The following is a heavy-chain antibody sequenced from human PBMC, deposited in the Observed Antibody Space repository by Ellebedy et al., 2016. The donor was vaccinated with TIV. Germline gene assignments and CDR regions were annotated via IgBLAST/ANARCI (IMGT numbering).Heavy chain of an antibody. CDR2: IYPGDSDT. V-gene: IGHV5-51*01. CDR3: ARQAILAAPHFDY. Sequence: GESLKISXKASGYTFTYYWIAWVRQMPGKGLEWMGIIYPGDSDTRYSPSFQGQVTISADKSINTAYLQWSSLRASDTAMYYCARQAILAAPHFDYWGQGTLVTVSS. D-gene: IGHD6-6*01. J-gene: IGHJ4*02. CDR1: GYTFTYYW.